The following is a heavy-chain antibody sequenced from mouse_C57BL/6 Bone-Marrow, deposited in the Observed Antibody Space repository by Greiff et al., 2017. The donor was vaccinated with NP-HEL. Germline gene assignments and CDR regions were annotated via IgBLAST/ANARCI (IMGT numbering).Heavy chain of an antibody. Sequence: QVQLQQPGAELVRPGTSVKLSCKASGYTFTSYWMHWVKQRPGQGLEWIGVIDPSDSYTNYNQKFKGKATLTVDTSSSTAYMQLSSLTSEDSAVYYCANGPFAYGCQGTLVTVSA. CDR1: GYTFTSYW. J-gene: IGHJ3*01. CDR2: IDPSDSYT. CDR3: ANGPFAY. V-gene: IGHV1-59*01.